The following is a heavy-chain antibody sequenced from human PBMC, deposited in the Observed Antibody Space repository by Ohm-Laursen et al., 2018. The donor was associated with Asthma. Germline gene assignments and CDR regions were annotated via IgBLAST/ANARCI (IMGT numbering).Heavy chain of an antibody. CDR2: ITFSGEHT. CDR1: GFTFDTYA. V-gene: IGHV3-23*01. J-gene: IGHJ6*02. D-gene: IGHD3-3*01. Sequence: SLRLSCAASGFTFDTYAMNWVRQVPGKGREWVSSITFSGEHTYYADSVKGRFTISRDNSKNTLYLQMNSLRAEDTAVYYCANSIDESGYYRYYYYYYGMDVWGQGTTVTVSS. CDR3: ANSIDESGYYRYYYYYYGMDV.